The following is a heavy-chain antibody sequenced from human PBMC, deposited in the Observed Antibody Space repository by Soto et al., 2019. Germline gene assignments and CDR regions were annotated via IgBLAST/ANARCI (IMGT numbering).Heavy chain of an antibody. CDR2: IWYDGSNK. J-gene: IGHJ4*02. V-gene: IGHV3-33*01. D-gene: IGHD3-22*01. CDR1: GFTFSSYG. CDR3: ARSITTLTPDFDY. Sequence: QVQLVESGGGVVQPGRSLRLSCAASGFTFSSYGMHWVRQAPGKGLEWVAVIWYDGSNKYYADSVKGRFTISRDNSKNTLYLQMNSLRAEDTAVYYCARSITTLTPDFDYWGQGTLVTVSS.